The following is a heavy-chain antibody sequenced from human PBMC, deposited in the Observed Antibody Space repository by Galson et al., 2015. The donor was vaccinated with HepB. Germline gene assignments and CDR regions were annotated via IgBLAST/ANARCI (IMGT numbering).Heavy chain of an antibody. J-gene: IGHJ6*02. CDR2: IWYDGSNK. CDR1: GFTFSSYG. V-gene: IGHV3-33*06. Sequence: SLRLSCAASGFTFSSYGMHWVRQAPGKGLEWVAVIWYDGSNKYYADSVKGRFTISRDNSKNTLYLQMNSLRAEDTAVYYCAKTDSTVTTFYYGMDVWGQGTTVTVPS. CDR3: AKTDSTVTTFYYGMDV. D-gene: IGHD4-17*01.